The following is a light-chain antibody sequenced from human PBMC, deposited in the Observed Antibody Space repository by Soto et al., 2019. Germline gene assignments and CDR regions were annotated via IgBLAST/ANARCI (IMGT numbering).Light chain of an antibody. Sequence: EIVLTQSPGTLSLSPGESATLSCRASRSLDSGQLAWYQQKVGRAPRLLIHDAFIRATGIPDRFSGSGSGTDFTLTIARLEPEDFAVYYCQQYGSSGTFGQGTKVDIK. CDR3: QQYGSSGT. J-gene: IGKJ1*01. CDR1: RSLDSGQ. V-gene: IGKV3-20*01. CDR2: DAF.